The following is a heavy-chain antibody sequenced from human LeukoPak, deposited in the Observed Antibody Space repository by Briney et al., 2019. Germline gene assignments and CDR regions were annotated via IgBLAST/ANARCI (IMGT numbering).Heavy chain of an antibody. D-gene: IGHD5-24*01. Sequence: GGSLRLSCAASGFTFSSYSMNWVRQAPGKGLEWVSSISSSSSYIYYADSVKGRFTISRDNAKNSLYLQMNSLRAEDTAVYYCAREHTVEMTRGDFDYWGQGTLVTVSS. CDR1: GFTFSSYS. CDR2: ISSSSSYI. V-gene: IGHV3-21*01. CDR3: AREHTVEMTRGDFDY. J-gene: IGHJ4*02.